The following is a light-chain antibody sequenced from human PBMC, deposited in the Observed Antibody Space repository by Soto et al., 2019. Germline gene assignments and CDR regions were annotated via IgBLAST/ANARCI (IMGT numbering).Light chain of an antibody. J-gene: IGLJ3*02. CDR2: EVS. Sequence: QAVVTQPPSASGSPGQSVTISCTGTSSDVGGYNYVSWYQQHPGKAPKLMIYEVSKRPSGVPDRFSGSKSGNTASLTVSGLQAEDEADYYCQSFETSLSVGVFGGGTKLTVL. CDR3: QSFETSLSVGV. V-gene: IGLV2-8*01. CDR1: SSDVGGYNY.